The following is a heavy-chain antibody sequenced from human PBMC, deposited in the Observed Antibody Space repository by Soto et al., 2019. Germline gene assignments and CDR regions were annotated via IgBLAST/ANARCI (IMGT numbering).Heavy chain of an antibody. V-gene: IGHV2-5*02. CDR1: GFSLSNSGVG. Sequence: QITLKESGPSPVKPTQTLTVTCTFSGFSLSNSGVGVAWIRQPPGKALEWLALIYGDNDKRYSPSLKTRLTITKDTSKNQVVITMTNLDPVDTATYYCAHCTLPEYGDYDPGTSHVFDSWGQGTLVTVSS. D-gene: IGHD4-17*01. CDR3: AHCTLPEYGDYDPGTSHVFDS. J-gene: IGHJ4*02. CDR2: IYGDNDK.